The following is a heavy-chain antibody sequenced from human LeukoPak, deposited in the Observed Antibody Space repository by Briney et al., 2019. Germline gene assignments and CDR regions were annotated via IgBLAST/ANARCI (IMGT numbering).Heavy chain of an antibody. Sequence: SETLSLTCTVSGGTISNYYWSWIRQPPGKGLEWIGYVYSSGSTNYNPSFESRLTISSYTSKNQFSLRLSSVTAADAAIYYCATGYFEEYFEQWGQGTLVTVSS. J-gene: IGHJ1*01. V-gene: IGHV4-59*01. CDR2: VYSSGST. CDR1: GGTISNYY. CDR3: ATGYFEEYFEQ. D-gene: IGHD2/OR15-2a*01.